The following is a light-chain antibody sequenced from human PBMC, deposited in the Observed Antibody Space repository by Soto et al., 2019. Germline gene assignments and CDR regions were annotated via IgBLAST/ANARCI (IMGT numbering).Light chain of an antibody. CDR1: QSVSSN. V-gene: IGKV3-15*01. CDR3: QQLNVYPST. Sequence: EIVMTQSPATLSVSPGERATLSCRASQSVSSNLAWYQQKPGQAPRLLIYGASTRATGIPARFSGSGSGTDFTLTITSLQPEDFATYYCQQLNVYPSTFGGGTKVDIK. J-gene: IGKJ4*01. CDR2: GAS.